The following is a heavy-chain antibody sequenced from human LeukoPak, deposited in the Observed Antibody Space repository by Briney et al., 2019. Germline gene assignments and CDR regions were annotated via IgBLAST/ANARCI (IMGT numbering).Heavy chain of an antibody. V-gene: IGHV4-59*08. CDR3: ARPVVPAAMQAGWFDP. J-gene: IGHJ5*02. Sequence: PSETLSLTCTVSGGSISSYYWSWIRQPPGKGLEWIGYIYYSGSTYYNPSLKSRVTISVDTSKNQFSLKLSSVTAADTAVYYCARPVVPAAMQAGWFDPWGQGTLVTVSS. CDR1: GGSISSYY. CDR2: IYYSGST. D-gene: IGHD2-2*01.